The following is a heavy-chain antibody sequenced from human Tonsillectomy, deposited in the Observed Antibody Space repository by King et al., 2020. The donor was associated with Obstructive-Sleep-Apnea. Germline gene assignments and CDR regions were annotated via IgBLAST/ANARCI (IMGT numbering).Heavy chain of an antibody. V-gene: IGHV3-30*04. CDR2: ISYDGSNK. CDR3: ARGDFWSDYPSYGMDV. D-gene: IGHD3-3*01. CDR1: GFTFSSYA. Sequence: VQLVESGGGVVQPGRSLRLSCAASGFTFSSYAMHWVRQAPGKGLEWVALISYDGSNKYYADSVKGRFTISRDNSKNTLYLQMNSLRAEDTAVYYCARGDFWSDYPSYGMDVWGQGTTVTVSS. J-gene: IGHJ6*02.